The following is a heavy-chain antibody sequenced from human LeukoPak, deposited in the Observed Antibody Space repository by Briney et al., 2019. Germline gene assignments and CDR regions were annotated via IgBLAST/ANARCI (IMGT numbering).Heavy chain of an antibody. D-gene: IGHD2-2*01. CDR2: ISTNTGNP. Sequence: GASVKVSCKASGYTFTSYAMNWVRQAPGQGLEWMGWISTNTGNPTYAQGFTGRFVFSLDTSVSTAYLQISSLKAEDTAVYYCAREGVLEAYCSSTSCYSFFDPWGQGTLVTVSS. CDR1: GYTFTSYA. J-gene: IGHJ5*02. CDR3: AREGVLEAYCSSTSCYSFFDP. V-gene: IGHV7-4-1*02.